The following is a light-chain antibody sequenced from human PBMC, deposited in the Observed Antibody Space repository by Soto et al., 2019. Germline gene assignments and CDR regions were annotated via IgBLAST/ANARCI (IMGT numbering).Light chain of an antibody. V-gene: IGKV1-5*01. CDR2: AAS. Sequence: DVQMTQSPPTLSETVGDRATTTCRASQSISNLLAWYQQKPGKAPKLLIYAASTLQSGVPSRFSGSGSGTDFTLTISCLQSEDFATYYCQQYYSFPWTFGQGTKVDIK. CDR3: QQYYSFPWT. CDR1: QSISNL. J-gene: IGKJ1*01.